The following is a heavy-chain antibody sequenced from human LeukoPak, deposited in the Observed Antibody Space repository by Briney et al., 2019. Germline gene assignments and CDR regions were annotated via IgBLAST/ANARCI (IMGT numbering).Heavy chain of an antibody. Sequence: SETLSLTCTVSGGSISGRPYYCGWIRQPPGKGVEWIGGAYYTGNTYYNSSLKSRVTISLDTSKNQLSLKLNSVTAADTAVYYYARGAYFDSWGRGTLFTVSS. CDR1: GGSISGRPYY. V-gene: IGHV4-39*07. CDR2: AYYTGNT. D-gene: IGHD3-16*01. CDR3: ARGAYFDS. J-gene: IGHJ4*02.